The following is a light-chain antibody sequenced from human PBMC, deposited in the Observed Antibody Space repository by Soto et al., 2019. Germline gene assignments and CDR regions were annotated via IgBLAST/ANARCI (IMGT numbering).Light chain of an antibody. CDR3: QQYNNWRPIT. CDR2: GAS. Sequence: EIVMTQSPATLSVSPGERATLSCRASQSVSSNLAWYQQKPGQAPRLLIYGASTRATGIQARFSGSGSGTEATITISSLQSEDFAVYYCQQYNNWRPITFGQGTKLEIK. J-gene: IGKJ2*01. V-gene: IGKV3-15*01. CDR1: QSVSSN.